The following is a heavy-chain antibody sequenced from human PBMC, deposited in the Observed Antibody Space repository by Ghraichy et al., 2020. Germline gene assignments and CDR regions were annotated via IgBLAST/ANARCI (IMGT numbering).Heavy chain of an antibody. CDR3: GNDGTGYDFVDS. D-gene: IGHD5-12*01. V-gene: IGHV3-43*01. J-gene: IGHJ5*01. CDR1: GFDFGDTT. Sequence: GGSLRLSCSASGFDFGDTTMHWVRQAPGKGLEWVSLISYDGSKTFYADSVRGRFTISRDNSKNYLYLQMDNLRTEDTAFYYCGNDGTGYDFVDSWGHGTLVTVSS. CDR2: ISYDGSKT.